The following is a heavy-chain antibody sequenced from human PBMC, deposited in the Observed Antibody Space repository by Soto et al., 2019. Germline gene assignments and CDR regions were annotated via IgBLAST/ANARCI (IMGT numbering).Heavy chain of an antibody. CDR1: GGSISSGGYS. D-gene: IGHD1-26*01. J-gene: IGHJ6*02. CDR2: IYHSGST. V-gene: IGHV4-30-2*01. Sequence: QLQLQESGSGLVKPSQTLSLTCAVSGGSISSGGYSWSWIRQPPGKGLEWIGYIYHSGSTYYNPSLKSRVTISVDRSKNQFSLKLSSVTAADTAVYYWARRSPQYYYGMDVWGQGTTVTVSS. CDR3: ARRSPQYYYGMDV.